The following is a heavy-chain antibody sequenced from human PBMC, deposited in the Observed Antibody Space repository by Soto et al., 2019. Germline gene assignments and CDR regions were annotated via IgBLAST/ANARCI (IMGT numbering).Heavy chain of an antibody. CDR3: TRLLSDAFDI. J-gene: IGHJ3*02. V-gene: IGHV3-73*01. Sequence: PGGSLRLSCAASGFTFSGSAMHWVRQASGKGLEWVGRIRSKGNSYATAYAASVKGRFTISRDDSKNTAYLQMNSLKTEDTAVYYCTRLLSDAFDIWGQGTIVTVSS. CDR2: IRSKGNSYAT. CDR1: GFTFSGSA.